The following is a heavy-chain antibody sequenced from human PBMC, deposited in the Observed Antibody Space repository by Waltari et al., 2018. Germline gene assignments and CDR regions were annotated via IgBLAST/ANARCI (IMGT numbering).Heavy chain of an antibody. D-gene: IGHD1-26*01. J-gene: IGHJ4*02. Sequence: QGQLVQSGAEMQRPGASVKVSCKASGYALRNYFLHGVRQAPGQGLEWMGWISPASGATKSPQNFKGRVTLTSDTALNTAYLELTGLTPDDTAVYYCARLPHWEPFDSWGQGTLVTVAS. CDR1: GYALRNYF. CDR3: ARLPHWEPFDS. CDR2: ISPASGAT. V-gene: IGHV1-2*02.